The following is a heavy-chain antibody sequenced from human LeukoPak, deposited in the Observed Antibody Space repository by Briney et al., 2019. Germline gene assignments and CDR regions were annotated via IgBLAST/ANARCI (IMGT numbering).Heavy chain of an antibody. J-gene: IGHJ3*01. CDR1: GYSTSRGYS. Sequence: PSETLSLTCAVSGYSTSRGYSWGWIRQPPGKGLEWIGNMYHSESTHYNPSLKSRVTISADTSKNQFSLKLSSVTAADTAVYYCARFDHVWETHGMDAFDLWGQGTMVTVSS. CDR2: MYHSEST. D-gene: IGHD3-16*01. CDR3: ARFDHVWETHGMDAFDL. V-gene: IGHV4-38-2*01.